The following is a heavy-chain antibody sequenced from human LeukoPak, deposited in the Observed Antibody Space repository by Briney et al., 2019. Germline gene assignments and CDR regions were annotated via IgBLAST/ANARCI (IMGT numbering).Heavy chain of an antibody. J-gene: IGHJ4*02. CDR1: GYTFTGYY. CDR3: ARDQEGFDY. Sequence: ASVNVSCKASGYTFTGYYIHWVRQAPGQGLEWMRMIYPRDGSTSYAQRFQDRVTVTRDTSTSTVHMELSGLRSEDTAVYYCARDQEGFDYWGQGTQVTVSS. CDR2: IYPRDGST. V-gene: IGHV1-46*01.